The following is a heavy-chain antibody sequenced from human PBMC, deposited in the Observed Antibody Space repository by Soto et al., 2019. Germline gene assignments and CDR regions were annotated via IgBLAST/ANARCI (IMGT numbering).Heavy chain of an antibody. D-gene: IGHD6-13*01. CDR1: GFTFSSYS. CDR3: ARDLLAAAGPFDY. Sequence: GGSLRLSCAASGFTFSSYSMNWVRQAPGKGLEWVSYISSSSSTIYYADSVKGRFTISRDNGKNSLYLQMNSLRAEDTAVYYCARDLLAAAGPFDYWGQGTLVTVSS. CDR2: ISSSSSTI. V-gene: IGHV3-48*01. J-gene: IGHJ4*02.